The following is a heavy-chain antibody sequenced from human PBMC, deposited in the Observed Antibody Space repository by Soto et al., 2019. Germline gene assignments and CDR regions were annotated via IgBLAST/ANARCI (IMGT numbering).Heavy chain of an antibody. CDR2: IYWDDNK. CDR1: GFSLRARGQG. CDR3: AHYYDSSGKWGFDY. D-gene: IGHD3-22*01. Sequence: QITLKESGPTFVKPTQTLTLTCTFSGFSLRARGQGVGWVRRPPGRALEWLALIYWDDNKEYTSSLKTRLTITKDTSTNQVVLTLTNMDPVDTATYFCAHYYDSSGKWGFDYWGQGTLVTVSS. J-gene: IGHJ4*02. V-gene: IGHV2-5*02.